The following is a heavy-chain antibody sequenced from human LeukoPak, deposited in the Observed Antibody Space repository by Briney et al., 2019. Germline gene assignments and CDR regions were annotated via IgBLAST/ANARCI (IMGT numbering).Heavy chain of an antibody. CDR3: AKAPYSSVWYYFDY. CDR2: ISGSGGST. J-gene: IGHJ4*02. Sequence: GGSLRLSCAASGFTFSSCAMSWVRQAPGKGLEWVSAISGSGGSTYYADSVKGRFTISRDNSKNTLYLQMNSLRAEDTAVYYCAKAPYSSVWYYFDYWGQGTLVTVSS. V-gene: IGHV3-23*01. D-gene: IGHD6-19*01. CDR1: GFTFSSCA.